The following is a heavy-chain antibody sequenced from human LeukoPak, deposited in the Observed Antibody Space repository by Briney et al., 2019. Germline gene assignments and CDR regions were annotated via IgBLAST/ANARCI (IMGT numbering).Heavy chain of an antibody. CDR1: GDTFTGYY. CDR3: ASGSNWSVLNEDPDY. D-gene: IGHD3-3*01. CDR2: INPNSGGT. Sequence: GASVKVSYKASGDTFTGYYMHWVRQAPGQGLEWMGWINPNSGGTNYAQKFQGRVTMTRDTSISTAYMELSRLRSDDTAVYYCASGSNWSVLNEDPDYWGQGTLVTVSS. V-gene: IGHV1-2*02. J-gene: IGHJ4*02.